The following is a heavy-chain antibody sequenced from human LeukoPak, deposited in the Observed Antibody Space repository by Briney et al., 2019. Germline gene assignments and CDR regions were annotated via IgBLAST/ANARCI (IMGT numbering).Heavy chain of an antibody. V-gene: IGHV3-64*01. CDR3: ARAQRLYSSSSAFDY. Sequence: GGSLRLSCAASGFTFSSYAMSWVRQAPGKGLEYVSAISSNGGSTYYANSVKGRFTISRDNSKNTLYLQMGSLRAEDMAVYYCARAQRLYSSSSAFDYWGQGTLVTVSS. J-gene: IGHJ4*02. CDR1: GFTFSSYA. D-gene: IGHD6-6*01. CDR2: ISSNGGST.